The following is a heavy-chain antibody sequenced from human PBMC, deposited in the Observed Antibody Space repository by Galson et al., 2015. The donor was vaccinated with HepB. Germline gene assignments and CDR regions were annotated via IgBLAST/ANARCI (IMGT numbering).Heavy chain of an antibody. CDR2: INPSGGST. V-gene: IGHV1-46*01. Sequence: SVKVSCKASGYTFTSYYMHWVRQAPGQGLEWMGIINPSGGSTSYAQKFQGRVTMTRDTSTSTVYMELSSLRSEDTAVYYCAREGGPAGLNSYYFDYWGQGTLVTVSS. J-gene: IGHJ4*02. CDR1: GYTFTSYY. CDR3: AREGGPAGLNSYYFDY. D-gene: IGHD4-23*01.